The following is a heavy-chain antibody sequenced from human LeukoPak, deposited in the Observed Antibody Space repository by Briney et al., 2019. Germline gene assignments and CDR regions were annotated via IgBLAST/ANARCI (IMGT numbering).Heavy chain of an antibody. Sequence: ASVKVSCKASGYTFTGYYMHWVRQASGQGLEWMGRINPNSGDTNYAQKFQGRVTMTRDTSISTAYMELSRLRSDDTAVYYCARVGSGHDYGPLWGQGTMVTVSS. CDR2: INPNSGDT. D-gene: IGHD5-12*01. CDR3: ARVGSGHDYGPL. CDR1: GYTFTGYY. V-gene: IGHV1-2*06. J-gene: IGHJ3*01.